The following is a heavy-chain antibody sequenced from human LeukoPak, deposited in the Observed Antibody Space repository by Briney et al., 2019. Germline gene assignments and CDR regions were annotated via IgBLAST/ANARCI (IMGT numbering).Heavy chain of an antibody. CDR3: ARRDPFDY. Sequence: GGSLRLSCVGSGFEESGFNFRNSGMNWVRQAPGKGLEWISFISTDSGTLYYADSVKGRFTISRNNAANSLYLQMNNLRDEDTAVYYCARRDPFDYWGQGTMVTVSS. CDR2: ISTDSGTL. V-gene: IGHV3-48*02. J-gene: IGHJ4*02. CDR1: GFEESGFNFRNSG.